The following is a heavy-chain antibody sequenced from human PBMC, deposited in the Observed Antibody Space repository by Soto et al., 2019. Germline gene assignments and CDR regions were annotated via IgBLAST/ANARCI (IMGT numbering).Heavy chain of an antibody. V-gene: IGHV1-3*01. CDR2: INGNNGNT. J-gene: IGHJ4*02. D-gene: IGHD3-3*01. CDR1: GYSFTCYS. Sequence: GSVQVSCKAAGYSFTCYSMQWVRRAPGQGLEWMGWINGNNGNTKYSQQFQGRVTITRDTSASTAYMEVRSLTSEDTAVYYCARHNQFLEGLLTSYFDHWGQGTLVTVS. CDR3: ARHNQFLEGLLTSYFDH.